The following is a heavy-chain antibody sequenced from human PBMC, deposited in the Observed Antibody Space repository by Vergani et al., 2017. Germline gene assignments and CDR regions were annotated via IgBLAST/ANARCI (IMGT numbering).Heavy chain of an antibody. CDR1: GYTFTSYG. CDR3: ARGQWLPTLSFDY. D-gene: IGHD6-19*01. CDR2: ISAYNGNT. J-gene: IGHJ4*02. V-gene: IGHV1-18*01. Sequence: QVQLVQSGAVVKKPGASVKVSCKASGYTFTSYGISWVRQAPGQGLEWMGWISAYNGNTNYAQNFQGRVTRTRDTSISTAYMELSRLRSDDTAVYYCARGQWLPTLSFDYWGQGTLVTVSS.